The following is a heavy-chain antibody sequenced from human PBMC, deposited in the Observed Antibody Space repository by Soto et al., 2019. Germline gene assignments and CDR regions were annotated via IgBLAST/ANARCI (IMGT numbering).Heavy chain of an antibody. CDR3: AKAVMRSGSYAGYFDY. D-gene: IGHD3-16*01. CDR1: GFTFSSYA. Sequence: EVQLLESGGGLVQPGGSLRLSCAASGFTFSSYAMSWVRQAPGKGLEWVSAISGSGGSTYYADSVKGRFTISRDNSKNTLYLQMNRIIAEDTAVYYCAKAVMRSGSYAGYFDYWGQGTLVTVSS. V-gene: IGHV3-23*01. CDR2: ISGSGGST. J-gene: IGHJ4*03.